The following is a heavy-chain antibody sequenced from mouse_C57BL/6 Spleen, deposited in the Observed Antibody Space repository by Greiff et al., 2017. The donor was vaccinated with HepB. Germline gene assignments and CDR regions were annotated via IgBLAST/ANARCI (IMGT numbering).Heavy chain of an antibody. J-gene: IGHJ2*01. CDR3: ARGGNYYGSPYFDY. CDR1: GYAFSSYW. D-gene: IGHD1-1*01. CDR2: IYPGDGDT. Sequence: VQLQQSGAELVKPGASVKISCKASGYAFSSYWMNWVKQRPGKGLEWIGQIYPGDGDTNYNGKFKGKATLTADKSSSTASMQLSSLTSEDSAVYFCARGGNYYGSPYFDYWGQGTTLTVSS. V-gene: IGHV1-80*01.